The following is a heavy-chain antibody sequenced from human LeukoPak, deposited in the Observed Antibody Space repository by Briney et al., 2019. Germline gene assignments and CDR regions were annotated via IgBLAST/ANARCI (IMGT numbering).Heavy chain of an antibody. Sequence: ASEKVSYKASGYTFTSYGNSWVPHAPTQGREEMGWISAYNGNTNYTQKLQGRVTMTTDTSTSTAYMELRSLRSDDAAVYYCARGDPYSSSWYAYWGQGTLVTVSS. D-gene: IGHD6-13*01. J-gene: IGHJ4*02. CDR3: ARGDPYSSSWYAY. V-gene: IGHV1-18*01. CDR2: ISAYNGNT. CDR1: GYTFTSYG.